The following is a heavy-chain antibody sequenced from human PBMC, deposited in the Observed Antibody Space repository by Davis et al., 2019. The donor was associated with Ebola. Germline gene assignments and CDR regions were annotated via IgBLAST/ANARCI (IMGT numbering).Heavy chain of an antibody. CDR2: IKQDGSEK. Sequence: PGGSLRLSCAASGFTFSSYWMSWVRQAPGKGLEWVANIKQDGSEKYYVDSVKGRFTISRDNAKNSLYLQMNSLRAEDTAVYYCARISSGWQEAFYYYYGMDVWGQGTTVTVSS. D-gene: IGHD6-19*01. V-gene: IGHV3-7*01. J-gene: IGHJ6*02. CDR3: ARISSGWQEAFYYYYGMDV. CDR1: GFTFSSYW.